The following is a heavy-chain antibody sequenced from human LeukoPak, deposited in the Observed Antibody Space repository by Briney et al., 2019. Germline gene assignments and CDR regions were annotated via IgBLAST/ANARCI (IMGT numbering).Heavy chain of an antibody. D-gene: IGHD4-17*01. CDR1: GGSISSYY. CDR3: ARHGYGDYAKWFDP. V-gene: IGHV4-59*08. CDR2: IYYSGST. J-gene: IGHJ5*02. Sequence: SETLSLTCTVSGGSISSYYWSWIRQPPGKGLEWIGYIYYSGSTNYNPSLKSRVTISVDTSKNQFSLKLSSVTAADTAVYYCARHGYGDYAKWFDPWGQGTLVTVSS.